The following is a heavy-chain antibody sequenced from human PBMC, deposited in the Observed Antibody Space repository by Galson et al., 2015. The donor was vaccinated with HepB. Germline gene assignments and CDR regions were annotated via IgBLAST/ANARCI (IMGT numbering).Heavy chain of an antibody. CDR1: GFTFSTYG. Sequence: SLRLSCAASGFTFSTYGMHWVRQAPGKGLEWVAVISHDESNQYYADSVKGRFTISRDNSKDTLYLQMNSLRAEDTAVYYCATLATSDSSGYYFDYWGQGTLVTVSS. V-gene: IGHV3-30*03. CDR3: ATLATSDSSGYYFDY. J-gene: IGHJ4*02. CDR2: ISHDESNQ. D-gene: IGHD3-22*01.